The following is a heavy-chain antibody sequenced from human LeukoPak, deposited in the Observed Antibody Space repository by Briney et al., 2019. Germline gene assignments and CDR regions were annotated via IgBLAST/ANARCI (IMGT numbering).Heavy chain of an antibody. J-gene: IGHJ4*02. D-gene: IGHD1-26*01. V-gene: IGHV3-64*01. CDR3: ARDSGSYLYAPNGYFDY. CDR2: ISSNGGST. CDR1: GFTFSSYA. Sequence: TGGSLRLSCAASGFTFSSYAMHWVRQAPGKGLEYVSAISSNGGSTYYANSVKGRFTISRDNSKNTLYLQMGSLRAEDMAVYYCARDSGSYLYAPNGYFDYWGQGTLVTVSS.